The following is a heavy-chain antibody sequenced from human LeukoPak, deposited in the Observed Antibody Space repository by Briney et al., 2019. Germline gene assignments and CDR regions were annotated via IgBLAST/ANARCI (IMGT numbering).Heavy chain of an antibody. J-gene: IGHJ6*02. CDR3: ARYYYGSGTTPIMDV. D-gene: IGHD3-10*01. Sequence: SETLSLTCTVSGGSVSSYYWSWIRQPPGKGLEWIGYIYYSGSTNYNPSLKSRVTISVDTSKNQFSLKLSSVTAADTAVYYCARYYYGSGTTPIMDVWGQGTTVTVSS. V-gene: IGHV4-59*08. CDR1: GGSVSSYY. CDR2: IYYSGST.